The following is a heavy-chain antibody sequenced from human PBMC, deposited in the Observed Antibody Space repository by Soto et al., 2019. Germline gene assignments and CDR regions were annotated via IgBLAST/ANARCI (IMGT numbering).Heavy chain of an antibody. Sequence: LSLTCTVSGGSISSYYWSWIRQPPGKGLEWIGYIYYSGSTNYNPSLKSRVTISVDTSKNQFSLKLSSVTAADTAVYYCARGRGGLGYWGQGTLVTVSS. CDR3: ARGRGGLGY. J-gene: IGHJ4*02. V-gene: IGHV4-59*01. CDR2: IYYSGST. CDR1: GGSISSYY.